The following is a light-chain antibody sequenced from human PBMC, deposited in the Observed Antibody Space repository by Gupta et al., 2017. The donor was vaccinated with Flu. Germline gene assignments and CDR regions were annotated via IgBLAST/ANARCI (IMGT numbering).Light chain of an antibody. CDR2: HDD. CDR3: ATWDDSWHSQM. J-gene: IGLJ3*02. CDR1: RSNIGNNA. V-gene: IGLV1-36*01. Sequence: QSLLTQPPSVSEAPRQRVTISCSGGRSNIGNNAVNWYQQLPGKAPKLLIYHDDLLASGVADRFSGSKSGTSASLAISGLQAEDEADYYCATWDDSWHSQMFGGGTKVTVL.